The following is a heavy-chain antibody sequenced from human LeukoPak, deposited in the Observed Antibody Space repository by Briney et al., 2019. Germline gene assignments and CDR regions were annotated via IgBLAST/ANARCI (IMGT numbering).Heavy chain of an antibody. V-gene: IGHV4-59*08. J-gene: IGHJ4*02. CDR3: ARVTTVTTFYFDY. CDR1: GGSISSYY. D-gene: IGHD4-17*01. CDR2: IYYSGST. Sequence: PSETLSLTCTVSGGSISSYYWSWIRQPPGKGLEWIRYIYYSGSTNYNPSLKSRVTISVDTSKNQFSLKLSSVTAADTAVYYCARVTTVTTFYFDYWGQGTLVTVSS.